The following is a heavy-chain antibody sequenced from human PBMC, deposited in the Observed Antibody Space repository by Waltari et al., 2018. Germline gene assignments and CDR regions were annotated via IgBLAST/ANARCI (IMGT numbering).Heavy chain of an antibody. D-gene: IGHD3-22*01. CDR2: VFTSGPT. CDR1: GGSISSGGYY. Sequence: QVQLQESGPGLVKPSQTLSLTCIVSGGSISSGGYYWSWIRQPAGKGLEWIGRVFTSGPTNYNPSLKSRVTVSLDTSKNHFSLNLSSVTAADTAVYYCAREWDHYDNSGKGAFEIWGQGTLVTVSS. J-gene: IGHJ3*02. CDR3: AREWDHYDNSGKGAFEI. V-gene: IGHV4-61*02.